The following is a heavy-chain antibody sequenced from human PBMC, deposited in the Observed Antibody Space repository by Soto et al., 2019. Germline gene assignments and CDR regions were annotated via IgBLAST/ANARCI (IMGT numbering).Heavy chain of an antibody. CDR1: GGTFNTYA. Sequence: QVQLVQSGAEMKKPGSSVKVSCQSSGGTFNTYAMNWVRQAPGQGPEWMGDISPMFGAANYAPKFQGRVTITADESTGTSYMQLSSLTSEDTALYFCAREVQVHTPAFLYWGQGTRVTVSS. J-gene: IGHJ4*02. V-gene: IGHV1-69*19. D-gene: IGHD3-10*01. CDR2: ISPMFGAA. CDR3: AREVQVHTPAFLY.